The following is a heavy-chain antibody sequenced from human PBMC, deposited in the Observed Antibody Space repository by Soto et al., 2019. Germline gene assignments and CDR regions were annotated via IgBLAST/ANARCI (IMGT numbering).Heavy chain of an antibody. CDR2: ISGSGGST. CDR1: GFTFSSYA. V-gene: IGHV3-23*01. CDR3: AKDNFGYSSGWWPS. D-gene: IGHD6-19*01. Sequence: EVQLLESGGGLVQPGGSLRLSCAASGFTFSSYAMSWVRQAPGKGLEWVSAISGSGGSTYYADSVKGLFTISIDNTKNTLYLQMNSLRAEDTAVYYCAKDNFGYSSGWWPSWGQGTLVTVSS. J-gene: IGHJ4*02.